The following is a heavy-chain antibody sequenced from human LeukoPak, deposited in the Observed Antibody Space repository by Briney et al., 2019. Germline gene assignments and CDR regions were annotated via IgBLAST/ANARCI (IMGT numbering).Heavy chain of an antibody. CDR1: GFTFSNYW. Sequence: GGSLRLSCVASGFTFSNYWMHWIRQAPGKGLVWVSRITPDGSSTSSADSVKGRFPISRDNARNTLYLQMNSLRAEDTAVYYCTRDTYGEQDYWGQGALVTVSS. D-gene: IGHD4-17*01. CDR2: ITPDGSST. CDR3: TRDTYGEQDY. J-gene: IGHJ4*02. V-gene: IGHV3-74*01.